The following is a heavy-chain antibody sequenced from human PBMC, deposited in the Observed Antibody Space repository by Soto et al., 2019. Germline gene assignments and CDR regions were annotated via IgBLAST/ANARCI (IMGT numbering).Heavy chain of an antibody. CDR2: NIPILGIA. V-gene: IGHV1-69*02. Sequence: QVQLVQSGAEVKKPGSSVKVSCKASGGTFSSYTISWVRQAPGQGLECMGRNIPILGIANYAQKFQGRVTITADKSTSTAYMELSSLISEDLAVYYCASLFGTFPTDNWFDPWASEPSSPSP. J-gene: IGHJ5*02. CDR1: GGTFSSYT. CDR3: ASLFGTFPTDNWFDP. D-gene: IGHD1-1*01.